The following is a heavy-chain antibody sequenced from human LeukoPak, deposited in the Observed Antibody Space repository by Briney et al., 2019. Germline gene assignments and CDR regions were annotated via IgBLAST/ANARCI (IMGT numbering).Heavy chain of an antibody. D-gene: IGHD1-26*01. CDR1: GGSISSSSYY. CDR2: IYYSGST. J-gene: IGHJ4*02. V-gene: IGHV4-39*01. Sequence: SETLSLTCTVSGGSISSSSYYWGWIRQPPGKGLEWIGSIYYSGSTDYNPSLKSRVTISVDTSKNQFSLKLSSVTAADTAVYYCARAGLGSYYGRYYLDYWGQGTLVTVSS. CDR3: ARAGLGSYYGRYYLDY.